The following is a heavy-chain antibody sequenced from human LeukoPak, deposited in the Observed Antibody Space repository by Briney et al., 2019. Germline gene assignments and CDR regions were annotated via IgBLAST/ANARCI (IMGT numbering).Heavy chain of an antibody. CDR1: GYTFASYW. D-gene: IGHD6-19*01. CDR3: ARQIADSSGPIDY. J-gene: IGHJ4*02. Sequence: PGGSLRLSCTGSGYTFASYWIAWVRQMPGNGLEWKGIIYPGDPDTRYSPSFQGQVTISADKSINTAYLQWSSLKASDTAMYYCARQIADSSGPIDYWGQGALVTVSS. V-gene: IGHV5-51*01. CDR2: IYPGDPDT.